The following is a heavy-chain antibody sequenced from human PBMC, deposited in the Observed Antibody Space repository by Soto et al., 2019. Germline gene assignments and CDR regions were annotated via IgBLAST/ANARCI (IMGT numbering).Heavy chain of an antibody. CDR1: GYTFTSYD. Sequence: GASVKVSCKASGYTFTSYDINWVRQATGQGLEWMGWMNPNSGNTGYAQKFQGRVTMTRNTSISTAYMEPSSLRSEDTAVYYCARSRVRGHYDFWSGYGSTGYYYMDVWGKGTTVTVSS. CDR3: ARSRVRGHYDFWSGYGSTGYYYMDV. J-gene: IGHJ6*03. V-gene: IGHV1-8*01. D-gene: IGHD3-3*01. CDR2: MNPNSGNT.